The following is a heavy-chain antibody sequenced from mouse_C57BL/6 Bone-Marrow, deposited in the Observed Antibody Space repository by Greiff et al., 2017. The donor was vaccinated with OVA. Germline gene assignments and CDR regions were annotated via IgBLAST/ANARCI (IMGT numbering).Heavy chain of an antibody. CDR3: ASYYDYDGGPDY. CDR1: GYTFTSYW. D-gene: IGHD2-4*01. Sequence: VQLQQPGAELVKPGASVKLSCKASGYTFTSYWMQWVKQRPGQGLEWIGEIDPSDSYTNYNQKFKGKATLTVDTSSSTAYMQLSSLTSEDSAVYYCASYYDYDGGPDYWGQGTTLTVSS. V-gene: IGHV1-50*01. CDR2: IDPSDSYT. J-gene: IGHJ2*01.